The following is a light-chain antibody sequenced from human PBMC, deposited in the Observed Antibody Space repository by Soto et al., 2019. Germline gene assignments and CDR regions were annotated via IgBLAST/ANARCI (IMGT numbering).Light chain of an antibody. Sequence: DIQMTQSPSPLSGSVGTRVTITCRATQTISSWLAWYQQKPGKAPKLLIYKASTLKSGVPSRFSGSGSGTEFTPTISSLQPDDFATYYCQHYNSYSEAFGQGTRLEIK. CDR2: KAS. CDR3: QHYNSYSEA. J-gene: IGKJ5*01. CDR1: QTISSW. V-gene: IGKV1-5*03.